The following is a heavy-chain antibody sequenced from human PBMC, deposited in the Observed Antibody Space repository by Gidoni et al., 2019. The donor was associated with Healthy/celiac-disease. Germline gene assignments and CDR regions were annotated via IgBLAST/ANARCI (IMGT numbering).Heavy chain of an antibody. J-gene: IGHJ4*02. CDR3: ARVYGGYSYGLGWGYFDY. CDR2: IYTSGST. D-gene: IGHD5-18*01. Sequence: QVQLQESGPGLVKPSETLSLTCTVSGGSISSYSWSWIRQPAGKGLEWIGRIYTSGSTNYNPSRKSRVTMSVDTSKNQFSLKLSSVTAADTAVYYCARVYGGYSYGLGWGYFDYWGQGTLVTVSS. CDR1: GGSISSYS. V-gene: IGHV4-4*07.